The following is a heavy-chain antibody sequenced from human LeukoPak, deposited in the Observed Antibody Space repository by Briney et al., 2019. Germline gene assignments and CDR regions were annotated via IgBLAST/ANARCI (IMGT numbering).Heavy chain of an antibody. D-gene: IGHD2-15*01. J-gene: IGHJ5*02. CDR3: ARLGRYCSGGSCYPSGFDP. V-gene: IGHV1-2*02. Sequence: GASVKVSCKASGYTFTGYYMHWVRQAPGQGLEWMGWINPNSGGTNYAQKFQGRVTISVDTSKNQFSLKLSSVTAADTAVYYCARLGRYCSGGSCYPSGFDPWGQGTLVTVSS. CDR2: INPNSGGT. CDR1: GYTFTGYY.